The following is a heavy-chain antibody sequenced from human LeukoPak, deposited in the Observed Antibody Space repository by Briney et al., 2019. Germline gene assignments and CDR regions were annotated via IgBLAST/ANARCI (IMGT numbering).Heavy chain of an antibody. J-gene: IGHJ6*02. D-gene: IGHD3-10*01. CDR1: GFTFSSYA. CDR3: AKGHYYGSGSTFKNGMDV. Sequence: GGSLRLSCAASGFTFSSYAMSWVRQAPGKGLEWVSAVTASAGNTYYADSVKGRFTISRDNSKNTLYLQVNSLRAEDTAVHYCAKGHYYGSGSTFKNGMDVWGQGTTVTVSS. CDR2: VTASAGNT. V-gene: IGHV3-23*01.